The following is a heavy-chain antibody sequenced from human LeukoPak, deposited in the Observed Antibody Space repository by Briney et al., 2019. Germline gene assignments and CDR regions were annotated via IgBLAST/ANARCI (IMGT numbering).Heavy chain of an antibody. CDR3: ASTFLGYCSTTSCYEADY. D-gene: IGHD2-2*01. Sequence: SETLSLTCTVSGGSISSGDYHWSWIRQPPGKGLEWIGYIYYSGSTYYNPSLKSRVTISVDTSKNQFSLKLSSVTAADTAVYYCASTFLGYCSTTSCYEADYWGQGTLVTVSS. V-gene: IGHV4-30-4*01. CDR1: GGSISSGDYH. J-gene: IGHJ4*02. CDR2: IYYSGST.